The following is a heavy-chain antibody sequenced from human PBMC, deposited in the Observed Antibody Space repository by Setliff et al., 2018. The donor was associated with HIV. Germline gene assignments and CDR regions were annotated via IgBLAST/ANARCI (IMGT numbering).Heavy chain of an antibody. CDR3: ARYGDGYNSGDALVY. D-gene: IGHD5-12*01. CDR1: GYSISSGYY. J-gene: IGHJ4*02. CDR2: FYHTGST. V-gene: IGHV4-38-2*01. Sequence: SETLSLTCAVSGYSISSGYYWGWIRQPPGKGLEWIGSFYHTGSTAYNPSLKSRVTISLDTSKNQFSLQLNSMTAADTAVYYCARYGDGYNSGDALVYWGQGTLVTVS.